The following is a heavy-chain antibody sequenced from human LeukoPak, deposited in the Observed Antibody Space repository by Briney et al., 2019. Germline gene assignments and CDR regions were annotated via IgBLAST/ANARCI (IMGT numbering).Heavy chain of an antibody. CDR1: GFTFSSYA. D-gene: IGHD6-19*01. V-gene: IGHV3-30*18. CDR2: ISYDGSNE. J-gene: IGHJ4*02. Sequence: GGSLRLSCAASGFTFSSYAMHWVRQAPGKGLEWVAVISYDGSNEYYGDSMKGRFTISRDNSKSTLSLQMNSLKVEDTAVYYCVKGLSSGRDYWGRGTLVTVSS. CDR3: VKGLSSGRDY.